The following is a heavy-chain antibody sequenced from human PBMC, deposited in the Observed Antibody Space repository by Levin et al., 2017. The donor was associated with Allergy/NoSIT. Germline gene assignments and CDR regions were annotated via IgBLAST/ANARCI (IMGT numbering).Heavy chain of an antibody. CDR2: IYPGDSDT. CDR3: ARFQQLGGSLHAFDI. D-gene: IGHD6-13*01. J-gene: IGHJ3*02. V-gene: IGHV5-51*01. CDR1: GYSFTSYW. Sequence: GESLKISCKGSGYSFTSYWIGWVRQMPGKGLEWMGIIYPGDSDTRYSPSFQGQVTISADKSISTAYLQWSSLKASDTAMYYCARFQQLGGSLHAFDIWGQGTMVTVSS.